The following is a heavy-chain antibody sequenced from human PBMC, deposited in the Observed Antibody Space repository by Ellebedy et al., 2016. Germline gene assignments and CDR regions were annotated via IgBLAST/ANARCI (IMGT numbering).Heavy chain of an antibody. CDR2: IYTSGST. D-gene: IGHD6-13*01. CDR1: GGSFSGYY. Sequence: GSLRLXCAVYGGSFSGYYWSWIRQPAGKGLEWIGRIYTSGSTNYNPSLKSRVTMSVDTSKNQFSLKLSSVTAADTAVYYCARGIAAARVVDYWGQGTLVTVSS. V-gene: IGHV4-59*10. J-gene: IGHJ4*02. CDR3: ARGIAAARVVDY.